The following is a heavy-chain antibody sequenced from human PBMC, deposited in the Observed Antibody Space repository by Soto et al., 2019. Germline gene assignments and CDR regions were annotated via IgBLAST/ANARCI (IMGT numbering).Heavy chain of an antibody. V-gene: IGHV5-51*01. CDR1: GYSFTSYW. CDR2: IYPVDSDT. CDR3: ARQVSSGSYYTRAYNWFDP. D-gene: IGHD3-10*01. Sequence: PGESLKISCKGSGYSFTSYWIGWVRQMPGKGLEWMGIIYPVDSDTRYSPSFEGQVTISADKSISTAYLQWSSRKASDTAMYYCARQVSSGSYYTRAYNWFDPWGQGTLVSVPS. J-gene: IGHJ5*02.